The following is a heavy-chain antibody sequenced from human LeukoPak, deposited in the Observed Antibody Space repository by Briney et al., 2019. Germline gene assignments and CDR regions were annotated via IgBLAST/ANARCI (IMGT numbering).Heavy chain of an antibody. V-gene: IGHV1-2*06. Sequence: GASVKVSCKASGYTFTGYYMHWVRQAPGQGLEWMGRINPNSGGTNYAQKFQGRVTMTRDTSIGTAYMELSRLRSDDTAVYYCARGYSSSWYYFDYWGQGTLVTVSS. J-gene: IGHJ4*02. CDR1: GYTFTGYY. D-gene: IGHD6-13*01. CDR2: INPNSGGT. CDR3: ARGYSSSWYYFDY.